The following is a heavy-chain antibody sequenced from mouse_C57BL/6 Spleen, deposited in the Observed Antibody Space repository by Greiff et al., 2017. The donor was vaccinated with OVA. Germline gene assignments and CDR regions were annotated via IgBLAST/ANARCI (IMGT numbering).Heavy chain of an antibody. D-gene: IGHD1-1*01. V-gene: IGHV1-62-2*01. CDR3: ARHEDPIYYYGSRGYFDY. CDR2: FYPGSGSI. Sequence: VQLQQSGAELVKPGASVKLSCKASGYTFTEYTIHWVKQRSGQGLEWIGWFYPGSGSIKYNEKFKDKATLTADKSSSTVYMELSRLTSEDSAVYFCARHEDPIYYYGSRGYFDYWGQGTTLTVSS. J-gene: IGHJ2*01. CDR1: GYTFTEYT.